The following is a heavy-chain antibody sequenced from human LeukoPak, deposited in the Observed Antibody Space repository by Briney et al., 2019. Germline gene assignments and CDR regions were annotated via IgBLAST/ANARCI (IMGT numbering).Heavy chain of an antibody. CDR1: GYTFTSYG. D-gene: IGHD2-21*02. V-gene: IGHV1-18*01. J-gene: IGHJ5*02. CDR3: ARVQMTRFDP. Sequence: ASVKVSCKASGYTFTSYGISWVRQAPGQGLEWMGWISAYNGNTNYAQKFQGRVTITTDESTSTAYMELSSLRSEDTAVYYCARVQMTRFDPWGQGTLVTVSS. CDR2: ISAYNGNT.